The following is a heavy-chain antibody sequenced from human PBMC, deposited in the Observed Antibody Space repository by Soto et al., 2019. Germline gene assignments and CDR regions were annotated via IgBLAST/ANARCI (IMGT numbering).Heavy chain of an antibody. D-gene: IGHD1-26*01. V-gene: IGHV3-23*01. CDR3: AKGNKMGWELRGYFDF. CDR2: ISGSGDDI. J-gene: IGHJ4*02. Sequence: EVQLLESGGGLVQPGGSLRLSCAASGFTFTNYVMNWVRQAPGKGLEWVSIISGSGDDIYYAESVKGRFTISRDNAKNTLYLQMSSLRVEDMAVYYCAKGNKMGWELRGYFDFWGQGTLVTVSS. CDR1: GFTFTNYV.